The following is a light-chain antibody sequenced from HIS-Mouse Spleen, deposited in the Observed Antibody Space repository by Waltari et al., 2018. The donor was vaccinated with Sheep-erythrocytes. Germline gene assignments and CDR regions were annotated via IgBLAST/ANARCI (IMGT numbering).Light chain of an antibody. CDR1: SSDVGGYNY. J-gene: IGLJ3*02. Sequence: QSALTQPPSASGSPGQSVTISCTGTSSDVGGYNYFSWYQQQPGKAPKLMIYEVIKRPSGVPDRFSGSKSGNTASLTVSGLQAEDEADYYCSSYAGSNNWVFGGGTKLTVL. CDR3: SSYAGSNNWV. CDR2: EVI. V-gene: IGLV2-8*01.